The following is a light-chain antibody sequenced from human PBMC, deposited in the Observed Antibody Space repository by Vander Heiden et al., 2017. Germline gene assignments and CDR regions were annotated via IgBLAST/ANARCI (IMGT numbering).Light chain of an antibody. J-gene: IGKJ4*01. V-gene: IGKV1-13*02. CDR2: DAS. CDR1: QGISSA. CDR3: QHFNSYPLI. Sequence: AIQLTQSPSSLSASVGDRVPITCRASQGISSALAWYQQKPGKAPKLLIYDASRLQGGVPSRFSGSGSGTDFTLTITSLQPEDFTTYYFQHFNSYPLIFGGGTKVEIK.